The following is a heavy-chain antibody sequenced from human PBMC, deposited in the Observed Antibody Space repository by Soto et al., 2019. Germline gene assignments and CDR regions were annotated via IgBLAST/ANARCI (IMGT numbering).Heavy chain of an antibody. CDR2: IYYSGST. CDR3: ARYDYQWCYYYGMDV. D-gene: IGHD2-8*01. V-gene: IGHV4-30-4*01. J-gene: IGHJ6*02. Sequence: SETLSLTCTVSGGSISSGDYYWSWIRQPPGKGLEWIGYIYYSGSTYYNPSLKSRVTISVDTSKNQFSLKLSSVTAADTAVYYCARYDYQWCYYYGMDVWGQGTTVTVSS. CDR1: GGSISSGDYY.